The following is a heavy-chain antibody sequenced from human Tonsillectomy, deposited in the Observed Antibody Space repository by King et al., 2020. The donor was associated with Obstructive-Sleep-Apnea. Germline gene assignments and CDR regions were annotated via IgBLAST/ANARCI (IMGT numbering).Heavy chain of an antibody. J-gene: IGHJ2*01. D-gene: IGHD4-17*01. CDR3: ARDSEKTDYGDYLHWYFDL. Sequence: VQLVESGGGLVQPGGSLRLSCAASGFTFSNYAMHWVRQAPGKGLEYVSAISINGGSTYYTKSVKNRFTISRDNSKKPLYLQMGSLRAEDMAVYYCARDSEKTDYGDYLHWYFDLWGRGTLVTVSS. V-gene: IGHV3-64*01. CDR1: GFTFSNYA. CDR2: ISINGGST.